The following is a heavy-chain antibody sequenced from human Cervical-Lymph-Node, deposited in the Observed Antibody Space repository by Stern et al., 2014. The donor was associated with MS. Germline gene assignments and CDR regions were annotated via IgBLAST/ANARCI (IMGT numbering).Heavy chain of an antibody. CDR3: ARSITVTPLEY. V-gene: IGHV1-2*06. CDR1: GYIFTSYY. D-gene: IGHD4-17*01. Sequence: VQLVESGGEVKKPGASVKVSCRASGYIFTSYYIHWVRQAPGKGLVWMGRLNPSSGATVLPQSLQDRVTMTRDTSITTAYMELTRLTSDDTAVYYCARSITVTPLEYWGQGSLVAVSS. CDR2: LNPSSGAT. J-gene: IGHJ4*02.